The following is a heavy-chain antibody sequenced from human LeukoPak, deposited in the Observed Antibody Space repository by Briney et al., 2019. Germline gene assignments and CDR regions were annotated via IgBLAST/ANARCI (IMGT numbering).Heavy chain of an antibody. D-gene: IGHD3-10*01. J-gene: IGHJ5*02. CDR1: GGSFSGFY. CDR3: ARDAGGVTMVRGVIITENWFDP. CDR2: IKHSGST. Sequence: SETLSLTCAVYGGSFSGFYWSWIRQPPGKGLEWIGEIKHSGSTNYNPSLKSRVTMSLDTSKNQFSLKLSSVTAADTAVYYCARDAGGVTMVRGVIITENWFDPWGQGTLVTVSS. V-gene: IGHV4-34*01.